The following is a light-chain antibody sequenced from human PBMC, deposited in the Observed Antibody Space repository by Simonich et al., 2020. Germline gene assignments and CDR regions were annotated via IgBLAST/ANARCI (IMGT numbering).Light chain of an antibody. CDR2: GNS. Sequence: QYVLTQPPSVSGAPGQRVTISCTGSSSNIGAGYDVHWYQQLPGTAPKLLSYGNSNRPSGVPDRFSGSKSGTSASLAITGLQAEDEADYYCQSYDSSLSGWVFGGGTKLTVL. V-gene: IGLV1-40*01. J-gene: IGLJ3*02. CDR3: QSYDSSLSGWV. CDR1: SSNIGAGYD.